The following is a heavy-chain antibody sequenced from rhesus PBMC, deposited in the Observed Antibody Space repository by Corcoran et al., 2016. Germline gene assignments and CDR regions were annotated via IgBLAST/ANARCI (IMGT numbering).Heavy chain of an antibody. J-gene: IGHJ4*01. CDR3: ARDFESRFDY. V-gene: IGHV4-122*02. CDR1: GGSISSGYYY. Sequence: QVQLQESGPGLVKPSETLSLTCAVSGGSISSGYYYWSWIRQPPGKGLEWIGYITYSGSPSSNPSLSRRVTISRDTSNNQFSLKLSSVTAADTAVYYCARDFESRFDYWGQGVLVTVSS. CDR2: ITYSGSP.